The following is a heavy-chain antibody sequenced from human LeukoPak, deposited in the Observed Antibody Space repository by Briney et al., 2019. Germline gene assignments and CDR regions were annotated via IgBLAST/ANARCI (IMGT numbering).Heavy chain of an antibody. CDR3: ATSPSSGWYPDY. CDR2: IIPIFGTA. CDR1: GGTFSSYA. D-gene: IGHD6-19*01. J-gene: IGHJ4*02. Sequence: SVKVSCKASGGTFSSYAISWVRQAPGQGLEWMGGIIPIFGTANYAQKFQGRVTITTDESTSTAYMELSSLRSGDTAVYYCATSPSSGWYPDYWGQGTLVTVSS. V-gene: IGHV1-69*05.